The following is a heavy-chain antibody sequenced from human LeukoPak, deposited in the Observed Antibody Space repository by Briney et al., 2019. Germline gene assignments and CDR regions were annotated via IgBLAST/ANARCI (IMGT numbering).Heavy chain of an antibody. D-gene: IGHD3-10*01. CDR2: IYPGDSDT. V-gene: IGHV5-51*01. CDR3: ARHAYSYGSGRYYYYGMDV. Sequence: GESLKISCKGSGYSLTSYWIGWVRQMPGKGLEWMGIIYPGDSDTRYSPSFQGQVTISADKSISTAYLQWSSLKASDTAMYYCARHAYSYGSGRYYYYGMDVWGQGTTVTVSS. CDR1: GYSLTSYW. J-gene: IGHJ6*02.